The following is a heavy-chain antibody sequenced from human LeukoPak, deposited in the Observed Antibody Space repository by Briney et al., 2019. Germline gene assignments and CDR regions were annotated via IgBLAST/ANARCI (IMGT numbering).Heavy chain of an antibody. CDR1: GGSISSGSYY. J-gene: IGHJ6*03. CDR3: ARDYYDPHFYYYYYMDV. Sequence: PSETLPLTCTVSGGSISSGSYYWSWIRQPAGKGLEWIGRIYTSGGTNYNPSLKSRVTISVDTSKNQFSLKLSSVTAADTAVYYCARDYYDPHFYYYYYMDVWGKGTTVTVSS. CDR2: IYTSGGT. V-gene: IGHV4-61*02. D-gene: IGHD3-22*01.